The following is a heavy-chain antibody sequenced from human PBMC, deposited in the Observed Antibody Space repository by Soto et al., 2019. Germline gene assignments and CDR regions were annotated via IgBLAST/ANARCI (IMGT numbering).Heavy chain of an antibody. CDR2: ISSSSSYI. J-gene: IGHJ4*02. V-gene: IGHV3-21*01. CDR1: GFTFSSYS. D-gene: IGHD6-13*01. CDR3: ARAPYRSSCYCAY. Sequence: EVQLVESGGGLVKPGGSLRLSCAASGFTFSSYSMNWVRQAPGKGLEWVSSISSSSSYIYYADSVKGRFTISRDNSKNSLYLQMNSLRAEDTAVYYCARAPYRSSCYCAYWGQGTLVTVSS.